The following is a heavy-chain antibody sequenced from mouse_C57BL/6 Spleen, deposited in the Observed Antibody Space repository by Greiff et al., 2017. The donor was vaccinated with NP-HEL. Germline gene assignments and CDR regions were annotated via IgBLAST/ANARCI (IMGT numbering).Heavy chain of an antibody. CDR2: IYWDDDK. Sequence: QVTLKVCGPGLLQSSQTLSLTCSFSGFSLSTSGMGVSWIRQPSGKGLEWLAHIYWDDDKRYNPSMKSRLTISTDTSRNQVFLKITSVDAADTATYYWSRRACYYDYGYFDVWGTGTTVTVSS. CDR3: SRRACYYDYGYFDV. CDR1: GFSLSTSGMG. D-gene: IGHD2-4*01. V-gene: IGHV8-12*01. J-gene: IGHJ1*03.